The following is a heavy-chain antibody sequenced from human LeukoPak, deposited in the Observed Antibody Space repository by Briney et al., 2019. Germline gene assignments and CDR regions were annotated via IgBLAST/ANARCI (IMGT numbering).Heavy chain of an antibody. Sequence: QPGRSLRLSCAASGFTFSSYGMHWVRQAPGKGLEWVAVISYDGSNKCYADSVKGRFTISRDNSKNTLYLQMNSLRAEDTAVYYCAKDNLPTPYSSSSFDYWGQGTLVTVSS. CDR2: ISYDGSNK. CDR1: GFTFSSYG. CDR3: AKDNLPTPYSSSSFDY. J-gene: IGHJ4*02. D-gene: IGHD6-6*01. V-gene: IGHV3-30*18.